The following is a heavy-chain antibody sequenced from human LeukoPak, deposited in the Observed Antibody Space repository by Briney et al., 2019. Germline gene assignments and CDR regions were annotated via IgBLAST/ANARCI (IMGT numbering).Heavy chain of an antibody. J-gene: IGHJ5*02. V-gene: IGHV3-30*18. Sequence: GGSLRLSCAASGFTFSDYYMSWIRQAPGKGLEWVAVISYDGSNKYYADSVKGRFTISRDNSKNTLYLQMNSLRAEDTAVYYCAKTEWELLPWFDPWGQGTLVTVSS. CDR3: AKTEWELLPWFDP. CDR1: GFTFSDYY. CDR2: ISYDGSNK. D-gene: IGHD1-26*01.